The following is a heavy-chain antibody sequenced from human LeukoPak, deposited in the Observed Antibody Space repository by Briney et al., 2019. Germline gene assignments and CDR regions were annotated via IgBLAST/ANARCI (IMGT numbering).Heavy chain of an antibody. Sequence: PSETLSLTCAVYGGSLSGYYWSWIRQPPGKGLEWIGEINHSGSTNYNPSLKSRVTISVDTSKNQFSLKLSSVTAADTAVYYCARESRYDILTGYDYWGQGTLVTVSS. CDR2: INHSGST. V-gene: IGHV4-34*01. J-gene: IGHJ4*02. CDR1: GGSLSGYY. CDR3: ARESRYDILTGYDY. D-gene: IGHD3-9*01.